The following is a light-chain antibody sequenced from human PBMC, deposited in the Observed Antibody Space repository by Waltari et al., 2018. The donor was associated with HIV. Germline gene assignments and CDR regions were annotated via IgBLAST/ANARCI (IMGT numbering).Light chain of an antibody. CDR1: ESLRGLH. Sequence: ETVLTQSPGTLSLSPGDRVTLYCRASESLRGLHLAWYQQKRGQTPRLLIYGASTRATSIPNRFSGSGAGADFTLTISRLEPEDFAEYYCQQYGSSPSFGGGTKVEIK. J-gene: IGKJ4*01. V-gene: IGKV3-20*01. CDR3: QQYGSSPS. CDR2: GAS.